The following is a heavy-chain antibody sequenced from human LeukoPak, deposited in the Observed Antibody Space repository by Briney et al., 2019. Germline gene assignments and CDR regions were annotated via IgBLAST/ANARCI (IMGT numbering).Heavy chain of an antibody. Sequence: ETLSLTCTVSAGSISITSYYWGWVRQAPGKGLEWVSYISSSSSTIYYADSVKGRFTISRDNAKNSLYLQMNSLRAEDTAVYYCARADLRHLPDAFDIWGQGTMVTVSS. CDR1: AGSISITSYY. D-gene: IGHD3-3*01. CDR2: ISSSSSTI. V-gene: IGHV3-48*01. J-gene: IGHJ3*02. CDR3: ARADLRHLPDAFDI.